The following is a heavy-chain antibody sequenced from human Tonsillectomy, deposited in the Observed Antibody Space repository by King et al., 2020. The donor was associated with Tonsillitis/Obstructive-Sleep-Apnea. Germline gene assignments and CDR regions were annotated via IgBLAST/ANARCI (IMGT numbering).Heavy chain of an antibody. V-gene: IGHV4-39*01. D-gene: IGHD3-22*01. CDR2: LSYRGST. Sequence: QLQESGPGLVKPSETLSLNCTVSGGSVSSGGCYWGWIRQPPGKGLEWIGGLSYRGSTYYNPSLKSRVTISVDASNNQFSLKSSSVTAADVAVYYCARRPMRVVVINDAFDLWGQGTMVTVSS. CDR1: GGSVSSGGCY. J-gene: IGHJ3*01. CDR3: ARRPMRVVVINDAFDL.